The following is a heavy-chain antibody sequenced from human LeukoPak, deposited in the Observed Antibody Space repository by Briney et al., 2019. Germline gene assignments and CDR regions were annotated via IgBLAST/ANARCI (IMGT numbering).Heavy chain of an antibody. Sequence: PGGSLRLSCAASGFTFRSHWMNWVRQAPGKGLELVANINQDGSEKYYVDSVKGRFTISRDNAKNSLFLQMNSLRAEDTATYYCARDHVVDGLVFDYWGQGTLVTVSS. J-gene: IGHJ4*02. CDR3: ARDHVVDGLVFDY. D-gene: IGHD2-15*01. CDR2: INQDGSEK. V-gene: IGHV3-7*01. CDR1: GFTFRSHW.